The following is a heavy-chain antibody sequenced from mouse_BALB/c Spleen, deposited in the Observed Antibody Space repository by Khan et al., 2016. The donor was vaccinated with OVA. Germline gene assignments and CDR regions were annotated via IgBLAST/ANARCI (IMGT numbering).Heavy chain of an antibody. CDR3: TRAGWAAFAY. J-gene: IGHJ3*01. V-gene: IGHV1S81*02. Sequence: QVQLQQPGAELVKPGASVKLSCKASGYTFTSYYIYWVKQRPGQGLEWIGGINPSNGGTYFNEKFESKATLTVDKSSSTAFMQVSSLTSEDSAVYYGTRAGWAAFAYWGQRTLVTVSA. CDR1: GYTFTSYY. D-gene: IGHD1-1*02. CDR2: INPSNGGT.